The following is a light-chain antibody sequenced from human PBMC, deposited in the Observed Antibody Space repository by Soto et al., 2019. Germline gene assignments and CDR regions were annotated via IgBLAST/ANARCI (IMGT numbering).Light chain of an antibody. J-gene: IGKJ1*01. CDR2: DAS. Sequence: EFVLTQSPGTLSLSPGERATLSCRASQTVRNNYLAWYQQKPGQAPRLLIYDASSRATGIPDRFSGGGSGTDFTLTISRLEPEDFAVYYCQKYGTFWTFGQGTKVDIK. CDR3: QKYGTFWT. V-gene: IGKV3-20*01. CDR1: QTVRNNY.